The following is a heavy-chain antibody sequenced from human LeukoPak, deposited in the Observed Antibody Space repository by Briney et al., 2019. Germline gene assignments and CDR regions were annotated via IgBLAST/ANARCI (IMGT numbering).Heavy chain of an antibody. V-gene: IGHV4-39*02. J-gene: IGHJ3*02. D-gene: IGHD3-3*01. CDR2: IYYSGST. Sequence: SETLSLTCTVSGGSISSSSYYWGWIRQPPGKGLEWIGSIYYSGSTYYNPSLKSRVTISVDTSKNQFSLKLSSVTAADTAVYYCARERVVIKGAFDIWGQGTMVTVSS. CDR3: ARERVVIKGAFDI. CDR1: GGSISSSSYY.